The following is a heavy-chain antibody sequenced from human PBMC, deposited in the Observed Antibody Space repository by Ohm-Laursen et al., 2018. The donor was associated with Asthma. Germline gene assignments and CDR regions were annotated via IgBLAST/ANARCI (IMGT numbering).Heavy chain of an antibody. CDR3: AKDLRFDY. CDR2: ISSSSSYI. Sequence: LSLTCAASGFTFSSYGMHWVRQAPGKGLEWVSSISSSSSYIYYADSVKGRFTISRDNAKNSLYLQMNSLRAEDTAVYYCAKDLRFDYWGQGTLVTVSS. J-gene: IGHJ4*02. CDR1: GFTFSSYG. V-gene: IGHV3-21*01.